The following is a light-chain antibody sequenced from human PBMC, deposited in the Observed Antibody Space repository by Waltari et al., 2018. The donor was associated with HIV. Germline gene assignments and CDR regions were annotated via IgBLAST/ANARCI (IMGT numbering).Light chain of an antibody. J-gene: IGLJ3*02. CDR3: SSYTSSISLVV. CDR1: SSDIGGYDY. V-gene: IGLV2-14*01. Sequence: QSALTQPASVAGSLGQSITLSCTGTSSDIGGYDYVSWYQKHPGRAPKLLIFEVANRPSGVSSRFSASKSGNTASLTISGLQAEDEADYYCSSYTSSISLVVFGGGTKLTVL. CDR2: EVA.